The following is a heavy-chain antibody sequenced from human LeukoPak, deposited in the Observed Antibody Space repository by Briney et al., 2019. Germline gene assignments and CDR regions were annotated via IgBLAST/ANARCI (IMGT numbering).Heavy chain of an antibody. CDR3: ARDGDGLIFPTDS. CDR1: GFTFRNYC. CDR2: NNKDGREK. D-gene: IGHD2-21*01. Sequence: PGGSLSLSCGASGFTFRNYCMRWVRQDPGKGREGVTENNKDGREKYNLDSLKGRFTISRDNPKNTLYLQMHSWTAEDTAVYYCARDGDGLIFPTDSWGQGTLVTVSS. V-gene: IGHV3-7*01. J-gene: IGHJ4*02.